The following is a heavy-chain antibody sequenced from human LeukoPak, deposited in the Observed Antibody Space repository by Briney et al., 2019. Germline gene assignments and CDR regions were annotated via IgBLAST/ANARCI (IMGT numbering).Heavy chain of an antibody. CDR2: ITSNGGSS. CDR3: ARQYCSGGSCHSSDY. V-gene: IGHV3-64*01. J-gene: IGHJ4*02. D-gene: IGHD2-15*01. Sequence: GGSLRLSCAASGFXFSTYGIHWVRQAPGKGLEYVSAITSNGGSSYYANSVKGRFTISRDNSKNTLYLQMGSLRAEDTAVYYCARQYCSGGSCHSSDYWGQGTLVSVSS. CDR1: GFXFSTYG.